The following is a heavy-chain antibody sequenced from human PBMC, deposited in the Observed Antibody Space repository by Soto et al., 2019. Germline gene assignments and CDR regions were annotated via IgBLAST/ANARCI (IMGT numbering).Heavy chain of an antibody. CDR1: GFTFSYYG. V-gene: IGHV3-30*18. J-gene: IGHJ6*02. CDR3: AKDQGSSAMGGMDV. Sequence: PGGSLRLSCAASGFTFSYYGIHWVRQAPGKGLEWVADISNDGYNEHFAASVRGRFTISRDNSKNTVSLQMNSLRSEDTAVYYCAKDQGSSAMGGMDVWGQGTTVTVS. D-gene: IGHD6-19*01. CDR2: ISNDGYNE.